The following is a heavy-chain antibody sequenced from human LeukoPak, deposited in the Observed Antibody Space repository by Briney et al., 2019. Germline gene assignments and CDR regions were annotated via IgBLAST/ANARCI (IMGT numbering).Heavy chain of an antibody. V-gene: IGHV3-30*14. CDR1: GFTFSSYA. D-gene: IGHD6-19*01. J-gene: IGHJ4*02. CDR3: ARAAIAVAGGDDF. Sequence: GGSLRLSCAASGFTFSSYAMHWVRQAPGKGLEWVAVISYDGSNKYYADSVKGRFTISRDSSKNTLYLQMNSLRAEDSAVYYCARAAIAVAGGDDFWGQGTLVTVSS. CDR2: ISYDGSNK.